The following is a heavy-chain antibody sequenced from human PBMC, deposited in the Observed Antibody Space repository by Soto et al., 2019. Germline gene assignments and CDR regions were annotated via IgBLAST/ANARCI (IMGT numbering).Heavy chain of an antibody. CDR3: AREPDYYGSGSHYEVNWSDP. Sequence: PSETLSLTCTVSGGSISRGGYYWSWIRQHPGKGLEWIGYIYYSGSTYYNPSLKSRVTISIDTSKNQFSLKLSSVTAADAAVYYCAREPDYYGSGSHYEVNWSDPWGQGTLVTVSS. CDR1: GGSISRGGYY. D-gene: IGHD3-10*01. V-gene: IGHV4-31*03. CDR2: IYYSGST. J-gene: IGHJ5*02.